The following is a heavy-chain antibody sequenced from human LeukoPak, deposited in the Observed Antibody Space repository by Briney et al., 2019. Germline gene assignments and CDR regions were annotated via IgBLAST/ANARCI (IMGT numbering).Heavy chain of an antibody. CDR3: ATGALITMVRGVKRRFDY. CDR1: SGSFSGYY. D-gene: IGHD3-10*01. J-gene: IGHJ4*02. V-gene: IGHV4-34*01. CDR2: INHSGST. Sequence: SETLSLTCAVYSGSFSGYYWSWIRQPPGKGLEWIGEINHSGSTNYNPSLKSRVTISVDTSKNQFSLKLSSVTAADTAVYYCATGALITMVRGVKRRFDYWGQGTLVTVSS.